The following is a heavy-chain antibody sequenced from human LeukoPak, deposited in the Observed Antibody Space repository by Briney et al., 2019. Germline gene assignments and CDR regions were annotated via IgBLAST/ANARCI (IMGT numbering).Heavy chain of an antibody. V-gene: IGHV1-8*03. Sequence: ASVKVSCKASGYTFTSYDINWVRQATGQGLEWLGWMNPNSGNTGYAQKFQGRVTITRNTSTSTAYMEMSSLTPEDTAVYYCARGRDWLRWFDPWGQGALVTVSS. CDR1: GYTFTSYD. J-gene: IGHJ5*02. D-gene: IGHD3/OR15-3a*01. CDR3: ARGRDWLRWFDP. CDR2: MNPNSGNT.